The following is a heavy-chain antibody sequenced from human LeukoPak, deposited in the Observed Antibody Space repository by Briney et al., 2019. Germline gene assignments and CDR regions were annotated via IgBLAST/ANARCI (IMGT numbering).Heavy chain of an antibody. Sequence: PSETLSLTCTVSGGSISGYCWSWLRQPPGKGLEWIGHIFYTGSTSYNPSLKSRVTISEDTSKNQFSLKLTSVTAADTAVYYCARHREYYESSGYGTSFDYWGQGTLVTVSS. J-gene: IGHJ4*02. CDR1: GGSISGYC. D-gene: IGHD3-22*01. V-gene: IGHV4-59*08. CDR2: IFYTGST. CDR3: ARHREYYESSGYGTSFDY.